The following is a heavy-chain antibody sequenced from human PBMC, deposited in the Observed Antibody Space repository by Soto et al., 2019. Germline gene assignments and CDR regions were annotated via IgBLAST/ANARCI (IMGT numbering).Heavy chain of an antibody. D-gene: IGHD5-18*01. V-gene: IGHV3-7*01. CDR3: ARDLYSGYVSDY. CDR2: IKQDGSEK. J-gene: IGHJ4*02. CDR1: GFTFSSYW. Sequence: PGRSLRLSCAASGFTFSSYWMTWVRQAPGKGLEWVANIKQDGSEKYYVDSVKGRFTISRDNAKNSLYLQMNSLRAEDTAVYYCARDLYSGYVSDYLGQGNLVTVS.